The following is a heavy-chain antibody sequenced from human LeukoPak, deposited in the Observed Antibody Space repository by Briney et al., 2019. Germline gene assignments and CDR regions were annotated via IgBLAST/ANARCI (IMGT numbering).Heavy chain of an antibody. CDR3: ARDRAGNYGATYFFDH. D-gene: IGHD1-7*01. Sequence: GGSLRLSCAASGFTVSSNYMSWVRQAPGKGLEWVSVTYSGGYTYYADSVKDRFTISRDNSKNTLYLQMNSLRVDDTAVYYCARDRAGNYGATYFFDHWGQGTLVAVSS. CDR1: GFTVSSNY. V-gene: IGHV3-66*01. J-gene: IGHJ4*02. CDR2: TYSGGYT.